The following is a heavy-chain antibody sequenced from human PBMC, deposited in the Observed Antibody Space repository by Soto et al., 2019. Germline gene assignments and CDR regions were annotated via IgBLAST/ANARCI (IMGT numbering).Heavy chain of an antibody. V-gene: IGHV1-69*02. D-gene: IGHD1-20*01. J-gene: IGHJ4*02. Sequence: ASVKVSCKASGGTFSSYTISWVRQAPGQGLEWMGRIIPILGIANYAQKFQGRVTITADKSTSTAYMELSSLRSEDTAVYYCARAAELITGTDLGNFDYWGQGTLVTVSS. CDR3: ARAAELITGTDLGNFDY. CDR2: IIPILGIA. CDR1: GGTFSSYT.